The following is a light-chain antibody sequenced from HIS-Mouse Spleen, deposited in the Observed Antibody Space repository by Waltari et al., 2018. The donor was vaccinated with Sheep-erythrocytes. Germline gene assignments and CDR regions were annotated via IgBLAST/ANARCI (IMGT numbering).Light chain of an antibody. V-gene: IGLV2-23*01. CDR1: SSDVGRYNL. CDR2: EGS. J-gene: IGLJ3*02. Sequence: PGQSITISCPGTSSDVGRYNLVSLYQQHPGKAPKLMIYEGSKRPSGVSNRFSGSKSGNTASLTISGLQAEDEADYYCCSYAGSSTPWVFGGGTKLTVL. CDR3: CSYAGSSTPWV.